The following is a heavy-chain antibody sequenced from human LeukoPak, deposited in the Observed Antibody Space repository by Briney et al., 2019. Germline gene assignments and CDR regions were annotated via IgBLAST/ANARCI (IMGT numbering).Heavy chain of an antibody. J-gene: IGHJ4*02. CDR3: ARTVRRDGYNAYYFDY. Sequence: ASVKVSCKASGYTFPSYGISWVRQAPGQGLEWMGWISAYNGNTNYAQKLQGRVTMTTDTSTSTAYMELRSLRSDDTAVYYCARTVRRDGYNAYYFDYWGQGTLVTVSS. CDR1: GYTFPSYG. D-gene: IGHD5-24*01. V-gene: IGHV1-18*01. CDR2: ISAYNGNT.